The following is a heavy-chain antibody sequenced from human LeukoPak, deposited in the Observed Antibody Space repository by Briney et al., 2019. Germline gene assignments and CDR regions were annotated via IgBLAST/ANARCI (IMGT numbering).Heavy chain of an antibody. Sequence: GGSLRLSCEASGFTLSSYGMHWVRQAPGKGLEWVAFIRYDGSNKYYADSVKGRFTISRDNSKNTLYLQMYSLRAEDTAIYFCSRSLDYLGQGALVTVSS. V-gene: IGHV3-30*02. CDR1: GFTLSSYG. CDR3: SRSLDY. J-gene: IGHJ4*02. CDR2: IRYDGSNK.